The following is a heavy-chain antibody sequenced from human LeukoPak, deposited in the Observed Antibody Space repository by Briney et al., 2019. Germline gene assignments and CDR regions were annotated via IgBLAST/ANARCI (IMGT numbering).Heavy chain of an antibody. CDR2: INPNSGGT. Sequence: ASVKVSCKASGHTFTGYYMHWVRQAPGQGLEWMGWINPNSGGTNYAQKFQGRVTMTRDTSISTAYMELSRLRSDDTAVYYCARRRKQWLLTIDYWGQGTLVTVSS. CDR3: ARRRKQWLLTIDY. D-gene: IGHD6-19*01. J-gene: IGHJ4*02. CDR1: GHTFTGYY. V-gene: IGHV1-2*02.